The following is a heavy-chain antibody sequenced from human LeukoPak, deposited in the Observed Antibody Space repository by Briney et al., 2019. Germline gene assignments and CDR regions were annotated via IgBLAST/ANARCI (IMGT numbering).Heavy chain of an antibody. D-gene: IGHD2-15*01. J-gene: IGHJ4*02. CDR1: GYTFTSYA. Sequence: ASVKVSCKASGYTFTSYAMHWVRQAPGQRLEWMGWINAGNGNTKYSQKFQGRVTITRDTSASTAYMELSSLRSEDTAVYYCAREVCSGGSCYSFGYWGQGTLVTVSS. CDR3: AREVCSGGSCYSFGY. V-gene: IGHV1-3*01. CDR2: INAGNGNT.